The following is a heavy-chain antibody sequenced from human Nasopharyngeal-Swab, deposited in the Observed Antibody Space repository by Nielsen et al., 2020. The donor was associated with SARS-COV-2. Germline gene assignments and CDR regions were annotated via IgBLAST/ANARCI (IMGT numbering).Heavy chain of an antibody. V-gene: IGHV2-26*01. J-gene: IGHJ4*02. CDR2: IFSNDEK. D-gene: IGHD6-13*01. CDR3: ARMEGSSSWYY. Sequence: RQAPGKALEWLAHIFSNDEKSYSTSLKSRLTISKDTSKSQVVLTMINMDPVDTATYYCARMEGSSSWYYWGQGTLVTVSS.